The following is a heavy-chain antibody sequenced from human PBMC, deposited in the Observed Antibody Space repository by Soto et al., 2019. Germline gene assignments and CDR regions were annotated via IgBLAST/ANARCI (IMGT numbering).Heavy chain of an antibody. J-gene: IGHJ3*02. V-gene: IGHV1-69*01. D-gene: IGHD1-26*01. CDR1: GGTSSSYA. Sequence: QVQLVQSGAEVKKPGSSVKVSCKASGGTSSSYAISWVRQAPGQGLEWMGGIIPIFGTANYAQKFQGRVTITADESTSTAYMELSSLRSEDTAVYYCASGKISGSYYLWAFDIWGQGTMVTVSS. CDR2: IIPIFGTA. CDR3: ASGKISGSYYLWAFDI.